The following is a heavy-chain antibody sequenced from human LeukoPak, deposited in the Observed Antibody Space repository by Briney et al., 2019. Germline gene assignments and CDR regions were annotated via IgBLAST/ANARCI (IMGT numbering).Heavy chain of an antibody. CDR2: IDPNTGAT. V-gene: IGHV1-2*02. CDR1: GYTFTGYH. D-gene: IGHD6-19*01. J-gene: IGHJ6*02. Sequence: ASVKVSCKASGYTFTGYHMHWVRQAPGQGLEWMGWIDPNTGATKYAQKFEGRVSMTRDTSISTAYMEVSSLRSADTAVYFCARLGVARWMVVTYYYHGMDVWGQGTTVTVSS. CDR3: ARLGVARWMVVTYYYHGMDV.